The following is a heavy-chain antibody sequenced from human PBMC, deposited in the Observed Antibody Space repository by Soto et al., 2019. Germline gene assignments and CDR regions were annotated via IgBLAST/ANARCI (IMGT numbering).Heavy chain of an antibody. D-gene: IGHD5-18*01. CDR3: ARSLRTAINLIFAF. Sequence: EVQLLESGGGLVQPGGSLRLSCAASGFTFSNYAMSWVRQAPGKGLEWVSAISGGGDSTYYADSVKGRFTISRDNSKNMLYFQMNSLKAEDTAVYYCARSLRTAINLIFAFWGQGTLVTVSS. V-gene: IGHV3-23*01. CDR2: ISGGGDST. J-gene: IGHJ4*02. CDR1: GFTFSNYA.